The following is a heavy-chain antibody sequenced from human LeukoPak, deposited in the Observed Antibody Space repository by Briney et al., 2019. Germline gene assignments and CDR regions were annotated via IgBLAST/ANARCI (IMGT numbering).Heavy chain of an antibody. CDR2: IGTAGDT. CDR3: AKDGSMPWGYYMDV. J-gene: IGHJ6*03. CDR1: GFTFSSYD. V-gene: IGHV3-13*01. D-gene: IGHD2/OR15-2a*01. Sequence: PGGSLRLSCAASGFTFSSYDMHWVRQATGKGLEWVAAIGTAGDTYYPGSVKGRFTISRENAKNSLYLQMNSLRAEDPAVYYCAKDGSMPWGYYMDVWGKRTTVTISS.